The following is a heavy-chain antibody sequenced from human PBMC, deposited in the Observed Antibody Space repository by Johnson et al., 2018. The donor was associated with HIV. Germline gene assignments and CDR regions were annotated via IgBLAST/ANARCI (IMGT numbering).Heavy chain of an antibody. V-gene: IGHV3-11*04. CDR3: ARTPSLPGAFDI. CDR1: GFTVSSNY. CDR2: ISSSGSTI. J-gene: IGHJ3*02. Sequence: QVHLVESGGGLVQPGGSLRLSCAASGFTVSSNYMSWIRQAPGKGLEWVSYISSSGSTIYYADSVKGRFTISRDNAKNSLYLQMNSLRAEDTAVYDCARTPSLPGAFDIWGQGTMVTVSS.